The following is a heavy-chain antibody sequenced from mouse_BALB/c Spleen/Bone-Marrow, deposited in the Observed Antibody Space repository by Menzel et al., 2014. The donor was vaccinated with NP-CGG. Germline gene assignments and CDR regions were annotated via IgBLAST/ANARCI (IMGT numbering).Heavy chain of an antibody. CDR2: IDPANGNT. CDR1: GFNIKDTY. V-gene: IGHV14-3*02. CDR3: ARYRLGTYFDY. D-gene: IGHD2-14*01. Sequence: EVQLVESGAELVKPGASVKLSCTASGFNIKDTYIHWVKQRPEQGLEWIGRIDPANGNTKYDPKLQGKATITADTSSSTAYLYLSRLTSEDTAVYYCARYRLGTYFDYWGQSTTLTVSS. J-gene: IGHJ2*01.